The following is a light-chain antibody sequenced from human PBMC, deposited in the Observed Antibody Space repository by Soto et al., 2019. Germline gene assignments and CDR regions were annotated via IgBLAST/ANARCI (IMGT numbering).Light chain of an antibody. Sequence: EIVLTPFPGTLSLSPGERATLSCRASQSVSSSYLAWYQQKPGQAPRLLIYGASSRATGIPDRFSGSGSGTDFTLTISRLELEDFEVNYCQQYGSSPPITFGQGTRLEIK. J-gene: IGKJ5*01. CDR3: QQYGSSPPIT. CDR1: QSVSSSY. V-gene: IGKV3-20*01. CDR2: GAS.